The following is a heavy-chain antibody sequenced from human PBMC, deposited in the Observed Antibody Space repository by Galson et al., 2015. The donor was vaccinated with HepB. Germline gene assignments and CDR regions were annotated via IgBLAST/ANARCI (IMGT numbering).Heavy chain of an antibody. V-gene: IGHV3-23*01. CDR1: GFTFSSYA. Sequence: LRLSCAASGFTFSSYAMTWVRQAPGKGLEWVSSIIGSGSSTYYADSVKGRFTISRDNSKNTLYLQMSSLRAEDTAVYYCAKGGLGQKYGLDVWGQGTTGTVSS. CDR3: AKGGLGQKYGLDV. J-gene: IGHJ6*02. CDR2: IIGSGSST. D-gene: IGHD3-16*01.